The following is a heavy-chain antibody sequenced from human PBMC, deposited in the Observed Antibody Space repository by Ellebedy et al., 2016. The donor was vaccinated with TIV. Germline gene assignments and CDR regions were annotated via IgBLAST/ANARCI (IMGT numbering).Heavy chain of an antibody. J-gene: IGHJ3*02. CDR1: GFSFRSYW. CDR2: MRQDGNDK. CDR3: ATDGSYGDYLSPAHAFEN. V-gene: IGHV3-7*01. D-gene: IGHD4-17*01. Sequence: GGSLRLSCEASGFSFRSYWMSWVRQAPGKGLEWVANMRQDGNDKYYVDSVRGRFTISRDNAKNSLYLQMNSLRAEDTAVYYCATDGSYGDYLSPAHAFENWGQGTVVIVSS.